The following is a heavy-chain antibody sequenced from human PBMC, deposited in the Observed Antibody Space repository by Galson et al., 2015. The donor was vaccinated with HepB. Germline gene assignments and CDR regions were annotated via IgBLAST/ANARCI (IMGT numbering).Heavy chain of an antibody. D-gene: IGHD2-8*01. V-gene: IGHV4-59*01. CDR2: LFHSGTP. Sequence: SETLSLTCNVSGVSMRNSYWNWIRQSPGKGLEWIGFLFHSGTPNYNPSLKSRVTMSIDTSKNQFSLRLTSMTTADTAVYYCARGGQVGNLLYFLFDYWGQGALVTVSS. J-gene: IGHJ4*02. CDR3: ARGGQVGNLLYFLFDY. CDR1: GVSMRNSY.